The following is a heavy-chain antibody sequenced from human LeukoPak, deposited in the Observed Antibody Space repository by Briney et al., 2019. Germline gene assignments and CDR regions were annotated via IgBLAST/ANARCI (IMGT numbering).Heavy chain of an antibody. CDR3: ARAVVGSGSLY. CDR1: GFTVSGSY. V-gene: IGHV3-66*01. CDR2: IYDAAST. Sequence: GGSLRLSCAASGFTVSGSYTSWVRQAPGKGLEWVSIIYDAASTYYADSVKGRFTISRDSSKNTLYLQMKSLRAEDTGVYFCARAVVGSGSLYWGQGTLVTVSS. D-gene: IGHD3-10*01. J-gene: IGHJ4*02.